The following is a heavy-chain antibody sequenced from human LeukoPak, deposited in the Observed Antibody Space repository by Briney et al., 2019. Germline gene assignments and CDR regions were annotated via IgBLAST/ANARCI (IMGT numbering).Heavy chain of an antibody. Sequence: GGSLRLSCAASGFTFTKYSMNWVRQAPGKGLEWVSSISSSGSYIYYADSVKGRFTISRDHAKNSLYLQMNSLGAEDTAVYYCARDARGNSPRVDYWGQGTLVTVSS. CDR2: ISSSGSYI. D-gene: IGHD4-23*01. CDR3: ARDARGNSPRVDY. J-gene: IGHJ4*02. V-gene: IGHV3-21*01. CDR1: GFTFTKYS.